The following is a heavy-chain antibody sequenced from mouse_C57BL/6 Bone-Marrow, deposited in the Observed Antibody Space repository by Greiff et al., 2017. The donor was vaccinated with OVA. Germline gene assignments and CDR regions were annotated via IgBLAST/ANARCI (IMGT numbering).Heavy chain of an antibody. Sequence: EVQVVESGPGMVKPSQSLSLTCTVTGYSITSGYDWHWIRHFPGNKLEWMGYISYSGSTNYNPSLKSRISITHDTSKNHFFLKLNSVTTEDTATYYCAREGNYYGSSYYFDYWGQGTTLTVSS. J-gene: IGHJ2*01. CDR3: AREGNYYGSSYYFDY. D-gene: IGHD1-1*01. CDR2: ISYSGST. V-gene: IGHV3-1*01. CDR1: GYSITSGYD.